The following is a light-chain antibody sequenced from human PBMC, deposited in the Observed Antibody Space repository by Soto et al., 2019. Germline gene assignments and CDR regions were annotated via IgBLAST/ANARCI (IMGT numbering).Light chain of an antibody. Sequence: QSVLTQPPSASGSPGQSVTISCTGTSSDVGGYNYVSWYQQYPGKAPTLMIYEVSKRPSGVPDRFSGSKSGNTASLTVSGLQAEDEDDYYCSSYGGSNNVLFGGGTKLTVL. CDR3: SSYGGSNNVL. CDR1: SSDVGGYNY. CDR2: EVS. J-gene: IGLJ2*01. V-gene: IGLV2-8*01.